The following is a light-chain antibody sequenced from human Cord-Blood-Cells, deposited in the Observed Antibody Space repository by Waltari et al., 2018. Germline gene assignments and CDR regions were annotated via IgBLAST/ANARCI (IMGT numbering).Light chain of an antibody. CDR3: QQYNNWPYT. CDR1: QSVSSN. J-gene: IGKJ2*01. CDR2: GAS. Sequence: EVVMTQPPATLSVSPGERATLSFRASQSVSSNLAWYQQKPGQAPRLLIYGASTRATGIPARFSGSGSGTEFTLTISSLQSEDFAVYYCQQYNNWPYTFGQGTKLEIK. V-gene: IGKV3-15*01.